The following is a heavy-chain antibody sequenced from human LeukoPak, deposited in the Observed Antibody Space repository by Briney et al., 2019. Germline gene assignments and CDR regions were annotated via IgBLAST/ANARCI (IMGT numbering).Heavy chain of an antibody. D-gene: IGHD2-15*01. Sequence: ASVKVSCKASGYTFTSYGISWVRQAPGQGLEWMGWISAYNGNTNYAQKLQGRVTMTTDTSTSTAYMELRSLRSDDTAVYYCARGSPYCSGGSCHQFDYWGQGTLVTVSS. CDR3: ARGSPYCSGGSCHQFDY. J-gene: IGHJ4*02. V-gene: IGHV1-18*01. CDR1: GYTFTSYG. CDR2: ISAYNGNT.